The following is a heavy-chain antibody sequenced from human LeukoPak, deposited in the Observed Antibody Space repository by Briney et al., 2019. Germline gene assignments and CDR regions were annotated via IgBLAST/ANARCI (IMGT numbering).Heavy chain of an antibody. D-gene: IGHD3-3*01. CDR3: ARCIVDYDFWSGYFGQRIHYYYYMDV. CDR2: IYHSGSI. Sequence: PSETLSLTCTVSGYSISSGYYWGWIRQRPGEGLEWIWSIYHSGSIFYNPSLKSRVTISVDTSKNHSSLKLSSVTAADTAVHYCARCIVDYDFWSGYFGQRIHYYYYMDVWGKGTTVTVSS. CDR1: GYSISSGYY. V-gene: IGHV4-38-2*02. J-gene: IGHJ6*03.